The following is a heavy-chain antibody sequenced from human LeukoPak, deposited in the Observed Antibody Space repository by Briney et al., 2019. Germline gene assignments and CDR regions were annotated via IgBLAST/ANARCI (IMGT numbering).Heavy chain of an antibody. V-gene: IGHV1-18*01. Sequence: ASVNVSFKASVYTFSNYGITWVRQAPGQGLEGMGWISAHNGNTKYAQNLQGRVTMTTDTSTSTAYMELRRLTSDDTAVYYCARESYCSGGNCYSGAGGYWGQGTLVSVSS. CDR2: ISAHNGNT. D-gene: IGHD2-15*01. J-gene: IGHJ4*02. CDR1: VYTFSNYG. CDR3: ARESYCSGGNCYSGAGGY.